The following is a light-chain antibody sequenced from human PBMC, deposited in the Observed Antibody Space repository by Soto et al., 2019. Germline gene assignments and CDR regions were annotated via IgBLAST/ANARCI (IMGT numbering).Light chain of an antibody. Sequence: DIQMTQSPSSLSASVGDRVTITCRASQTISTYLNWYQQEPGKAPKLLIYAASSLQSGVPSRFSGSGSVTDYTLTISSLQPEDFAAYYCQQSHGIPYTFGQGTKLEIK. CDR3: QQSHGIPYT. CDR2: AAS. J-gene: IGKJ2*01. CDR1: QTISTY. V-gene: IGKV1-39*01.